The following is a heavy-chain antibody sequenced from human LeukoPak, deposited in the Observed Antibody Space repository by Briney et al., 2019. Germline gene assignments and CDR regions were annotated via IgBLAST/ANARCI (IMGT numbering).Heavy chain of an antibody. Sequence: GGSLRLSCAASGITFNIYGMYWVRQAPGKGLEWVAFIRYDGSNKYYADSVKGRFTISRDNSKNTLYLQMNSLRAEDTAVYYCAKVIAAAGTRYYYYGMDVWGQGTTVTVSS. J-gene: IGHJ6*02. CDR2: IRYDGSNK. V-gene: IGHV3-30*02. CDR3: AKVIAAAGTRYYYYGMDV. D-gene: IGHD6-13*01. CDR1: GITFNIYG.